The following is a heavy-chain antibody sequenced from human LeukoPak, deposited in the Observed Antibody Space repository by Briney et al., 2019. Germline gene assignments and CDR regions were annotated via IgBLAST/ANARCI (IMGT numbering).Heavy chain of an antibody. D-gene: IGHD2-2*01. CDR3: AGNPLALSTSLNSDY. CDR1: GYTFTSYG. Sequence: GASVKVSCKASGYTFTSYGISWVRQAPGQGLEWMGWISAYNGNTNYAQKLQGRVTMTTDTSTSTAYMELRSLRSDDMAVYYCAGNPLALSTSLNSDYWGQGTLVTVSS. V-gene: IGHV1-18*03. J-gene: IGHJ4*02. CDR2: ISAYNGNT.